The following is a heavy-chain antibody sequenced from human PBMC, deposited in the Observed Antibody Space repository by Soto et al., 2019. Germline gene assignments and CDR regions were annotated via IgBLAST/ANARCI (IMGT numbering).Heavy chain of an antibody. CDR1: GGSFSGYY. CDR2: INHSGST. J-gene: IGHJ4*02. D-gene: IGHD5-18*01. V-gene: IGHV4-34*01. CDR3: ARGSAAMANFDY. Sequence: SETLSLTCAVYGGSFSGYYWSWIRQPPGKGLEWIGEINHSGSTNYNPSLKSRVTISVDTSKNQFSLKLSSVTAADTAVYYCARGSAAMANFDYWGQGTLVTVSS.